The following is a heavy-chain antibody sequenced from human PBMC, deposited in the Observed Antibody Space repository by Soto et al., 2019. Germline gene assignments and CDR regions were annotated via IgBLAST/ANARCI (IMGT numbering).Heavy chain of an antibody. CDR3: SYDTFGDKDF. V-gene: IGHV3-74*01. Sequence: EVQLVESGGDLVQPGGSLRLSCADSGYTFGPYWLHWVRQAPGKGLLWVSRVNPDVTITTYADSVKGRFTISSDNVKNTRYFHMNSLGVEDTALYYCSYDTFGDKDFWGQGTPVTVSS. CDR2: VNPDVTIT. CDR1: GYTFGPYW. D-gene: IGHD3-9*01. J-gene: IGHJ4*02.